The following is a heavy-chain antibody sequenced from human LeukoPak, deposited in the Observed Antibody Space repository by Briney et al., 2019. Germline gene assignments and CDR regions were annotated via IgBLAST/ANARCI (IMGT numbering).Heavy chain of an antibody. Sequence: PSETLSLTCAVYGGSFSGYYWSWIRQPPGKGLEWIGEINHSGSTNYNPSLKSRVTISVDTSKNQFSLKLSSVTAADTAVYYCASCFDYYGSGSPPDYWGQGTLVTVSS. CDR3: ASCFDYYGSGSPPDY. CDR1: GGSFSGYY. V-gene: IGHV4-34*01. CDR2: INHSGST. D-gene: IGHD3-10*01. J-gene: IGHJ4*02.